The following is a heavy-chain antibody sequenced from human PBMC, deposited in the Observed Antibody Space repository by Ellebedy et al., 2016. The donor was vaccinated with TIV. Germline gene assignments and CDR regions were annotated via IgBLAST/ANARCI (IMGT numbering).Heavy chain of an antibody. CDR1: SYTFTSYG. D-gene: IGHD3-22*01. CDR3: ARDPYDSSGYYVY. Sequence: SVKVSXKASSYTFTSYGISWVRQAPGQGLEWMGGIIPIFGTANYAQKFQGRVTITADESTSTAYMELSSLRSEDTAVYYCARDPYDSSGYYVYWGQGTLVTVSS. CDR2: IIPIFGTA. J-gene: IGHJ4*02. V-gene: IGHV1-69*13.